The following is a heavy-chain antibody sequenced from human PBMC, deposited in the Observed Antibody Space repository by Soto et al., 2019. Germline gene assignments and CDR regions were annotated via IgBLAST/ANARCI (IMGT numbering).Heavy chain of an antibody. V-gene: IGHV3-64*01. CDR2: INSNGGGT. J-gene: IGHJ4*02. CDR1: GFTFSDYA. Sequence: EVQLVESGGGLVQPWGSLRLSFAASGFTFSDYAMHWVRQAPGKGLEYVAVINSNGGGTYYATYVKGRFVISRDNTNNTLYLQMGSLTAEDMAVYYCARSTGGYWGQGTLVTVSS. D-gene: IGHD2-8*02. CDR3: ARSTGGY.